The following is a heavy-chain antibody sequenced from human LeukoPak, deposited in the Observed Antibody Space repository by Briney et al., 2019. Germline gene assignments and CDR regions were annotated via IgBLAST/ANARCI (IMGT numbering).Heavy chain of an antibody. D-gene: IGHD6-19*01. CDR1: GFAFSGYE. V-gene: IGHV3-48*03. CDR2: ISDTGGAI. J-gene: IGHJ5*02. CDR3: AKDTSGWSLT. Sequence: SGFAFSGYEMYWVRQAPGKGLEWISYISDTGGAIHYADSVKGRFTISRDNAKNSLYLQMNSLRAEDTAVYYCAKDTSGWSLTWGQGTLVTVSS.